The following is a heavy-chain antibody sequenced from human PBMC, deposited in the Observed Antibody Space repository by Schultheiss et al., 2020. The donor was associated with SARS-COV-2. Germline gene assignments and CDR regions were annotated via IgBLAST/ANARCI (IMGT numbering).Heavy chain of an antibody. Sequence: ASVKVSCKASGGTFSSYAINWVRQAPGQGLEWMGWISAYNGNTNYAQKLQVRVTMTTDTSTSTAYMELRSLRSDDTAVYYCARDLAVRDLPGGGYYYYGMDVWGQGTTVTVSS. D-gene: IGHD3-16*01. CDR2: ISAYNGNT. CDR1: GGTFSSYA. J-gene: IGHJ6*02. CDR3: ARDLAVRDLPGGGYYYYGMDV. V-gene: IGHV1-18*01.